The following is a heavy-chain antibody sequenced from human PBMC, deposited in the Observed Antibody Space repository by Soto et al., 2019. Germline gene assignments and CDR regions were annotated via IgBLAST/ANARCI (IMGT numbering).Heavy chain of an antibody. V-gene: IGHV4-34*01. J-gene: IGHJ6*03. Sequence: SETLSLTCAVYGGSFSCYYGSWIRQPPGKGLEWIGEINHSGSTNYNPSLKSRVTISVDTSKNQFSLKLSSVTAADTAVYYCARVGTISYYYMDVWGKGTTVTVSS. CDR2: INHSGST. CDR3: ARVGTISYYYMDV. CDR1: GGSFSCYY. D-gene: IGHD1-1*01.